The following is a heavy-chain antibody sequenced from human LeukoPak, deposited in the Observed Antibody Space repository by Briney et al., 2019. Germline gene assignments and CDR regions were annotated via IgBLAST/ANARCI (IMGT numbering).Heavy chain of an antibody. Sequence: GGSLRLSCAASGFTFSSYAMTWVRQAPGKGLEWVSAISGSGGSTFYADSVKGRFTISRDNSKNTLYFQLHSLRAEDTALYYCAKDRILANFAGGFDYWGQGTPVTVSS. CDR1: GFTFSSYA. V-gene: IGHV3-23*01. D-gene: IGHD1-26*01. CDR2: ISGSGGST. CDR3: AKDRILANFAGGFDY. J-gene: IGHJ4*02.